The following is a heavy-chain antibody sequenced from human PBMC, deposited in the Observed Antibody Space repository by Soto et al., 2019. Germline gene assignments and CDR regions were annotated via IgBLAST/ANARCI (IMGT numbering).Heavy chain of an antibody. CDR1: GFTFSDYY. Sequence: GGSLRLSCAASGFTFSDYYMSWIRQAPGKGLEWVSYISSSGSTIYYADAVKGRFTISRDNAKNSLYLQMNSLRAEDTAVYYCARDQLGYRHRYQVLRFLERRQLWGQGTLVTVSS. D-gene: IGHD3-3*01. J-gene: IGHJ4*02. CDR2: ISSSGSTI. CDR3: ARDQLGYRHRYQVLRFLERRQL. V-gene: IGHV3-11*01.